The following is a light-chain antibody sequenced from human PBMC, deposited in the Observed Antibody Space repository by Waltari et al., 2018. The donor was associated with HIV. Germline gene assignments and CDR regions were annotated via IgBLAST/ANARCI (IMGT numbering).Light chain of an antibody. Sequence: EIVLAQSPDTLSLSPGRSAILSCRASQDISGQLAWYRQQPGQPPKLVIYDTTNRANDIPARFSGSGSGTYFTLTIASLAPDDFAVYYCQHRANWQVSFGQGT. V-gene: IGKV3-11*01. CDR1: QDISGQ. J-gene: IGKJ5*01. CDR3: QHRANWQVS. CDR2: DTT.